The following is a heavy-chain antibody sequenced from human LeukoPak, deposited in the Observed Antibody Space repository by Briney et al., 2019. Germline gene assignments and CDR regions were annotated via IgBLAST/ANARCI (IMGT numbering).Heavy chain of an antibody. CDR1: GYTFTSNY. Sequence: ASVKVSCKAFGYTFTSNYMHWVRQAPGQGPEWMGVISPSGGSTTYAQKFQGRVTLTRDMSTSTDYLELSSLRSEDTAVYYCARDAYSTSWSVYWGQGTLVTVSS. D-gene: IGHD6-13*01. V-gene: IGHV1-46*01. CDR2: ISPSGGST. CDR3: ARDAYSTSWSVY. J-gene: IGHJ4*02.